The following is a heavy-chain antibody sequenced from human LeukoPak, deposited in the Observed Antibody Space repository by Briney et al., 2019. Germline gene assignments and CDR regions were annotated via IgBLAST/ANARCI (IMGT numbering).Heavy chain of an antibody. V-gene: IGHV5-51*01. CDR1: GYSFINYW. Sequence: GESLKISCKGSGYSFINYWIAWVRQMPGKGLGWMGIIYPGDSDTRYSPSFQGQATISANKSINTAYLQWSSLKASDTAMFYCARYSRLPSSTVTTNYCYMDVWGKGTTVTVSS. CDR3: ARYSRLPSSTVTTNYCYMDV. J-gene: IGHJ6*03. CDR2: IYPGDSDT. D-gene: IGHD4-11*01.